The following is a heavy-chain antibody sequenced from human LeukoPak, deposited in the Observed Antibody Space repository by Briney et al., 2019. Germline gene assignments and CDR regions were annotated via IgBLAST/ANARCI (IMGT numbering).Heavy chain of an antibody. CDR2: IYHGGSTDSYTGRT. V-gene: IGHV4-39*07. J-gene: IGHJ4*02. D-gene: IGHD4-17*01. CDR1: GDSMNSSSFY. Sequence: PSETLSLTCTVSGDSMNSSSFYWGWIRQPPGKGLEWIGTIYHGGSTDSYTGRTYYKSSLKSRVSISVDTSKNQFSLRVTSVTAADTAVYYCARGPDYAKVGYWGQGTLVTVSS. CDR3: ARGPDYAKVGY.